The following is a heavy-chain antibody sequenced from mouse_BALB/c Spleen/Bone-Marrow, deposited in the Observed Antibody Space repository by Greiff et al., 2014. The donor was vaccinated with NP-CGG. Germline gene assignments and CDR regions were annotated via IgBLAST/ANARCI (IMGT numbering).Heavy chain of an antibody. CDR3: ARRRVCDYDWYFDV. CDR1: GFTFSSYA. J-gene: IGHJ1*01. CDR2: ITSGGTYT. Sequence: EVKLMESGGGLVKPGGSLKLSCAASGFTFSSYAMSWVRQTPEKRLEWVATITSGGTYTYYPDSVKGRFTISRDNAKNTLYLQMSSLRSEDTAMYYCARRRVCDYDWYFDVWGAGTTVTVSS. V-gene: IGHV5-9-3*01. D-gene: IGHD2-4*01.